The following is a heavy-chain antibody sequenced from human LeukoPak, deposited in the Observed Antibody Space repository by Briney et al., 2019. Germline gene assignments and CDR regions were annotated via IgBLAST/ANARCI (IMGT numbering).Heavy chain of an antibody. J-gene: IGHJ6*02. D-gene: IGHD2-2*01. CDR1: GFTFSSYE. Sequence: GGSLRLSCSASGFTFSSYEMNWVRQAPGKGLEWVSYISSSGGTIYYADSVKGRFTISRDNAKNSLYLQMNSLRAEDTAVYYCARDLSYCTITSCSYYYYGMDVWGQGTMVTVSS. CDR2: ISSSGGTI. CDR3: ARDLSYCTITSCSYYYYGMDV. V-gene: IGHV3-48*03.